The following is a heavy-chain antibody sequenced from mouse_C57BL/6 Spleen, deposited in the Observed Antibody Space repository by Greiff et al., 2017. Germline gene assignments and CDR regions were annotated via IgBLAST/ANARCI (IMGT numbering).Heavy chain of an antibody. CDR1: GFTFSDYG. V-gene: IGHV5-17*01. CDR2: ISSGSSTI. Sequence: EVKLEESGGGLVKPGGSLKLSCAASGFTFSDYGMHWVRQAPEKGLEWVAYISSGSSTIYYADTVKGRFTISRDNAKNTLFLQMTSLRSEDTAMYYCARPYYGSIYAMDYWGQGTSVTVSS. J-gene: IGHJ4*01. CDR3: ARPYYGSIYAMDY. D-gene: IGHD1-1*01.